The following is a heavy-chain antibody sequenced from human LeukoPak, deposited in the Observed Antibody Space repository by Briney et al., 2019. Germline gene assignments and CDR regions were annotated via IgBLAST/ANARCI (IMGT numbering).Heavy chain of an antibody. V-gene: IGHV3-23*01. J-gene: IGHJ4*02. Sequence: GSLRLSCADSGFTFSSYAMSWVRQAPGKGLEWVSGISASGGSTYYTDSVKGRFTTSRDNSKKTLYLQMNSLRAEDTAVYYCAKARSDISGYLGGWGQGTLVTVSS. D-gene: IGHD3-22*01. CDR2: ISASGGST. CDR1: GFTFSSYA. CDR3: AKARSDISGYLGG.